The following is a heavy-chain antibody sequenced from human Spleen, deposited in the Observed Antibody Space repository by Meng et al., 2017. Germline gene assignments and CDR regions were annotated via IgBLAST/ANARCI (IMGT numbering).Heavy chain of an antibody. D-gene: IGHD2-21*02. CDR2: ISSNGGST. CDR3: AREVGYCGGDCYPNVPNDAFDI. J-gene: IGHJ3*02. V-gene: IGHV3-64*01. CDR1: GFTFSSYA. Sequence: GESLKISCAASGFTFSSYAMYWVRQAPGKGLEYVSAISSNGGSTYYANSVKGRFTISRDNSNNTLYLQMNSLRAEDTAVYYCAREVGYCGGDCYPNVPNDAFDIWGQGTMVTVSS.